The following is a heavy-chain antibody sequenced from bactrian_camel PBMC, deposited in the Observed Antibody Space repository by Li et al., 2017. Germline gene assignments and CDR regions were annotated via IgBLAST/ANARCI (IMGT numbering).Heavy chain of an antibody. V-gene: IGHV3S25*01. CDR1: GFNFTSYW. D-gene: IGHD6*01. J-gene: IGHJ6*01. CDR3: VSGRDGGSWYAGTDFGY. Sequence: QLVESGGGSVEAGGSLRLSCAASGFNFTSYWMYWVRQPSDRRRGLEWVSIINGAGDFARYRDSVQGRFTTSRDNAKNMVYLQMDNLKPEDTAVYYCVSGRDGGSWYAGTDFGYWGQGTQVTVS. CDR2: INGAGDFA.